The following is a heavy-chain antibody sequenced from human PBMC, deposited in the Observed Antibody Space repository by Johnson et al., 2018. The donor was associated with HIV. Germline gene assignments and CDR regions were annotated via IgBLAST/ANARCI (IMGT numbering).Heavy chain of an antibody. J-gene: IGHJ3*02. D-gene: IGHD6-6*01. Sequence: VQLVESGGVVVQPGGSLRLSCAASGFTFDDYGMSWVRQAPGKGLEWVSGISGSGGSTYYADSVKGRFTISRDNSKNTLYLQMNSLRAEDTAVYYCAKVMYSSSSVGAFDIWGQGTMVTVSS. CDR1: GFTFDDYG. CDR3: AKVMYSSSSVGAFDI. CDR2: ISGSGGST. V-gene: IGHV3-23*04.